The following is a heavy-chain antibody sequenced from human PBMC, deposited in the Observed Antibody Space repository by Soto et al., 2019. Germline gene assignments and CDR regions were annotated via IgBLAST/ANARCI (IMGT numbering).Heavy chain of an antibody. CDR1: GGTFSSYA. Sequence: GASVKVSCKASGGTFSSYAISWVRQDPGQGLEWMGGIIPIFGTANYAQKFQGRVTITADESTSTAYMDLSSLRSADTAVYYCARNFWESSYGPLDDAFDIWGQGTMVTVSS. V-gene: IGHV1-69*13. CDR3: ARNFWESSYGPLDDAFDI. D-gene: IGHD5-18*01. J-gene: IGHJ3*02. CDR2: IIPIFGTA.